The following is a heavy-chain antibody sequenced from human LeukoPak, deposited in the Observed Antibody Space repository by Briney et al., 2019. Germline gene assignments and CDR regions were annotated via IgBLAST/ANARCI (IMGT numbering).Heavy chain of an antibody. D-gene: IGHD6-13*01. V-gene: IGHV3-21*01. CDR2: ISSSSSYI. CDR3: ARTTQQLVRVGNWFDP. J-gene: IGHJ5*02. CDR1: GFTFSSYS. Sequence: GGSLRLSCAASGFTFSSYSMNWVRQAPGKGLEWVSSISSSSSYIYYADSVKGRFTISRDNAKNSLYLQMNSLRAEDTAVYYCARTTQQLVRVGNWFDPWGQGTLVTVSS.